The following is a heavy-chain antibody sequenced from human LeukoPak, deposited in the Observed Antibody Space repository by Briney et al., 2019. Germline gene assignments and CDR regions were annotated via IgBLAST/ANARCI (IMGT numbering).Heavy chain of an antibody. D-gene: IGHD5-12*01. CDR1: DFTVSSNY. J-gene: IGHJ3*02. Sequence: GGSLRLSCAASDFTVSSNYMSWVRQAPGKGLEWVSIIYAGGTTYYADSVKGRFTISRDNTKNSLYLQMDSLRAEDTAVYFCARVRLVTTQYDAFAMWGQGTMVTVSS. V-gene: IGHV3-53*03. CDR3: ARVRLVTTQYDAFAM. CDR2: IYAGGTT.